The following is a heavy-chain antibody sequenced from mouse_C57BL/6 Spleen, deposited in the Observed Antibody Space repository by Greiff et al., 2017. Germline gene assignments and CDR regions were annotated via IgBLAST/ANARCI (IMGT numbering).Heavy chain of an antibody. CDR2: IRNKANGYTT. CDR1: GFTFTDYY. CDR3: ARWSTGTSFDY. D-gene: IGHD4-1*02. J-gene: IGHJ2*01. Sequence: EVKVVESGGGLVQPGGSLSLSCAASGFTFTDYYMSWVRQPPGKALEWLGFIRNKANGYTTEYSASVKGRFTISRDNSQSILYLQMNALRAEDSATYYCARWSTGTSFDYWGQGTTLTVSS. V-gene: IGHV7-3*01.